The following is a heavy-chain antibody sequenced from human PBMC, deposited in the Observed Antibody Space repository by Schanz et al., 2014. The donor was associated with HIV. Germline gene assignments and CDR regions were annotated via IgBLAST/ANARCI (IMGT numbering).Heavy chain of an antibody. D-gene: IGHD3-10*01. V-gene: IGHV3-53*02. J-gene: IGHJ3*02. CDR1: GFTISSNY. CDR3: ARVHYYASGSYYTESGAFDI. Sequence: EVQLVETGGGLIQPGGSLRLSCAVSGFTISSNYMSWVRQAPGKGLEWVSVVYIGDSTFYANSVKGRFTISRDDSKNTLYLQMNSLRAEDTAVYYCARVHYYASGSYYTESGAFDIWGQGTMVTVSS. CDR2: VYIGDST.